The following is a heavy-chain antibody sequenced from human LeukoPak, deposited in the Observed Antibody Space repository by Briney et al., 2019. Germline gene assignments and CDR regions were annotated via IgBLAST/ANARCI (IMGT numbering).Heavy chain of an antibody. V-gene: IGHV3-20*04. CDR2: INWNGGST. J-gene: IGHJ4*02. D-gene: IGHD1-26*01. Sequence: GGSLRLSCAAPGFTFDDYGMSWVRQAPGKGLEWVSGINWNGGSTGYADSVKGRSTISRDNAKNSPYLQMNSLRAEDTALYYCASGGIYYGAAFDFWGQGTLVTVSS. CDR3: ASGGIYYGAAFDF. CDR1: GFTFDDYG.